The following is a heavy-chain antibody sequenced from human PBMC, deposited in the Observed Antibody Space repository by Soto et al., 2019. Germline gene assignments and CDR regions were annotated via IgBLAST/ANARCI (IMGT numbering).Heavy chain of an antibody. D-gene: IGHD3-22*01. J-gene: IGHJ3*02. CDR1: GGSISSSSYY. CDR2: IYYSGST. Sequence: SETLSLTCTVSGGSISSSSYYWGWIRQPPGKGLEWIGSIYYSGSTYYNPSLKSRVTISVDTSKNQFSLKLSSVTAADTAVYYCARHYYDSSGYAFDIWGQGTMVTVSS. V-gene: IGHV4-39*01. CDR3: ARHYYDSSGYAFDI.